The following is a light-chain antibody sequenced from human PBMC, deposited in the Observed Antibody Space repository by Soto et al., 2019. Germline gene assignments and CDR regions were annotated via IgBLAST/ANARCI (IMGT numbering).Light chain of an antibody. CDR1: QSLVFSDGNTY. CDR2: EVS. Sequence: DVVMTQSPLSLPVTLGQPASISCRSGQSLVFSDGNTYLSWFQQRPGQSPRRLIYEVSNRDSGVPDRFSGSGSGTDFTLKISRVEAEDVGVYYCMQGTHWPITFGQGTRLEIK. CDR3: MQGTHWPIT. J-gene: IGKJ5*01. V-gene: IGKV2-30*01.